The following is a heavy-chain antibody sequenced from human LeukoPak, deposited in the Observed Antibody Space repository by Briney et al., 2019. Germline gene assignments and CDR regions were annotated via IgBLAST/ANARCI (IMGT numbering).Heavy chain of an antibody. CDR3: ARRGSYCSGDTCYNYFVY. CDR2: ISGNSAST. Sequence: GGSLRLSCAASGFTFSIYAMSWVRQAPGKGLEWVSTISGNSASTYYADSVKGRFTISRDYSKNTLYLHMNSLRAEDTAVYYCARRGSYCSGDTCYNYFVYWGQGTLVTVSS. V-gene: IGHV3-23*01. CDR1: GFTFSIYA. D-gene: IGHD2-15*01. J-gene: IGHJ4*02.